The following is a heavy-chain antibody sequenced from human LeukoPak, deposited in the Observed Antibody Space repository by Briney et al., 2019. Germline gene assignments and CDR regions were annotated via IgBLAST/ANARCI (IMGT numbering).Heavy chain of an antibody. CDR1: GFTISSHL. V-gene: IGHV3-74*03. Sequence: GGSLRLSCAASGFTISSHLMYWVRQPPGKGLVWVSRIISDGTTTYADSVKGRFTISRDNAKNTLYLEMNSLRAEDTALYYCAIAYNWKLDPWGQGTLVTVSS. J-gene: IGHJ5*02. D-gene: IGHD1-20*01. CDR3: AIAYNWKLDP. CDR2: IISDGTT.